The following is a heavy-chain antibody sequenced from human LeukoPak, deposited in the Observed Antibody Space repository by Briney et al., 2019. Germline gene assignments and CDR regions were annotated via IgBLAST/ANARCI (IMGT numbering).Heavy chain of an antibody. Sequence: PGRSLRLSCAASGFTFDDYAMHWVRQAPGKGLEWVSGISWNSGSIDYADSVKGRFTISRDNAKNSLYLQMNSLRAEDTALYYCAKDQLLYSSGPVDIWGQGTMVTVSS. CDR3: AKDQLLYSSGPVDI. CDR2: ISWNSGSI. V-gene: IGHV3-9*01. D-gene: IGHD6-19*01. J-gene: IGHJ3*02. CDR1: GFTFDDYA.